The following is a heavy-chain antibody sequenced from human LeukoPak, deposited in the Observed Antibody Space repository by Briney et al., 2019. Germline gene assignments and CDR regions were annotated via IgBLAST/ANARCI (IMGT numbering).Heavy chain of an antibody. CDR1: GFTFTNYA. Sequence: GGSLRLSCAASGFTFTNYAMTWVRQAPGKGLEWISSISGSDSKTYYADSVKGRFTISRDNAKNTVYLQMNSLRAEDTAIYYCAKDAANYPFFFDFWGQGTPVTVSS. D-gene: IGHD4/OR15-4a*01. V-gene: IGHV3-23*01. CDR3: AKDAANYPFFFDF. J-gene: IGHJ4*02. CDR2: ISGSDSKT.